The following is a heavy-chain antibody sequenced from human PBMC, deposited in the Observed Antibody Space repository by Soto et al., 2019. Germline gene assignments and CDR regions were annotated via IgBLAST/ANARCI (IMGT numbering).Heavy chain of an antibody. V-gene: IGHV2-5*01. CDR1: GFSLSTGGVG. D-gene: IGHD3-22*01. Sequence: SGPTLVNPTQTLTLTCTFSGFSLSTGGVGVGWIRQPPGKALEWLALIYWNDDKRYSPSLKSRLTITKDTSKNQVVLTMTNMDPVDTATYYCARSYYYDSSGYYYGYFDYWGQGTLATVSS. J-gene: IGHJ4*02. CDR3: ARSYYYDSSGYYYGYFDY. CDR2: IYWNDDK.